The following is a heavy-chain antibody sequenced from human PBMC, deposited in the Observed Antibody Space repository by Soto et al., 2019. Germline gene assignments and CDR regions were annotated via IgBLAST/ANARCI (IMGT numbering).Heavy chain of an antibody. Sequence: SVKVSCKASGFTFTSSAVQWVRQARGQRLEWIGWIVVGSGNTNYAQKFQERVTITRDMSTSTAYMELSSLRSEDTAVYYCAADRAGTSYYYYYGMDVWGQGTTVTVSS. V-gene: IGHV1-58*01. CDR3: AADRAGTSYYYYYGMDV. D-gene: IGHD1-7*01. CDR1: GFTFTSSA. J-gene: IGHJ6*02. CDR2: IVVGSGNT.